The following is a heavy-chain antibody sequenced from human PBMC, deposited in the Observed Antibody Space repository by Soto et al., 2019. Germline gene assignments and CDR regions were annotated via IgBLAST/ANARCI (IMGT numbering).Heavy chain of an antibody. CDR1: GGSISSGDYY. CDR3: ARGAVPSAGIAALDY. J-gene: IGHJ4*02. Sequence: SETLSLTCTVSGGSISSGDYYWSWIRQPPGKGLEWIGYIYYSGSTYYNPSLKSRVTISVDTSKNQFSLKLSSVTAADTAVYYCARGAVPSAGIAALDYWGQGTLVTVSS. D-gene: IGHD6-19*01. V-gene: IGHV4-30-4*01. CDR2: IYYSGST.